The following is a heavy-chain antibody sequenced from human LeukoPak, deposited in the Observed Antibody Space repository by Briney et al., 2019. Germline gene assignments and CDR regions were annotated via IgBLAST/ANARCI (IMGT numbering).Heavy chain of an antibody. CDR1: GGSISSSSYY. Sequence: SETLSLTCTVSGGSISSSSYYWGWIRQPPGRGLEWIGSISYSGSTYYNPSLKSRVTISVDTSKNQFSLKLSSVTAADTAVYYCARSVDSLLNFDYWGQGTLVTVSS. D-gene: IGHD3-22*01. CDR2: ISYSGST. J-gene: IGHJ4*02. V-gene: IGHV4-39*01. CDR3: ARSVDSLLNFDY.